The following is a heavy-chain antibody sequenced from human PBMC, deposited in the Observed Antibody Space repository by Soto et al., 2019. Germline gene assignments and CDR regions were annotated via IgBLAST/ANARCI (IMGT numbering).Heavy chain of an antibody. J-gene: IGHJ4*02. D-gene: IGHD6-13*01. CDR2: ISKSGDDT. V-gene: IGHV3-23*01. CDR3: VVSSAEATGIFDF. CDR1: GITFTSHA. Sequence: EVQLLESGGELVQPGGSLRLSCAASGITFTSHAMNWVRQAPGKGLQWVSGISKSGDDTYYADSVKGRFTVSRDNSKNTLFLQVSSLRVDDTAVYYCVVSSAEATGIFDFWDQGTLVTVSS.